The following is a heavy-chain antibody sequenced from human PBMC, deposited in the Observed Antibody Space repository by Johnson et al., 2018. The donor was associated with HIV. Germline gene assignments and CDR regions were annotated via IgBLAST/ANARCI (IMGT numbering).Heavy chain of an antibody. CDR3: TTTRILWFGELSNAFDI. V-gene: IGHV3-53*01. D-gene: IGHD3-10*01. CDR1: GFSFDSFW. Sequence: VQLVESGGGLVQPGGSLRLSCSASGFSFDSFWLTWVRQAPVKGLEWVSVIYSGGSTYYADSVKGRFTISRDNFMNTLYLQMNSLRAEDTAVYHCTTTRILWFGELSNAFDIWGQGTMVTVSS. CDR2: IYSGGST. J-gene: IGHJ3*02.